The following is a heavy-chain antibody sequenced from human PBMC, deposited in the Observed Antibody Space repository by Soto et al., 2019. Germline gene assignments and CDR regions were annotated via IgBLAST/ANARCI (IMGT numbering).Heavy chain of an antibody. Sequence: EVQLVESGGGLVQPGGSLRLSCAASGFTFSSYWIHWVRQAPGKGLVWVSRINSDGSSTSYADSVKGRFTISRDNAKKTLYLQMNSLRAEDTAVYYCARDDCSGGSCYSPWYYYYGMDVWGQGTTVTVSS. V-gene: IGHV3-74*01. J-gene: IGHJ6*02. CDR2: INSDGSST. D-gene: IGHD2-15*01. CDR1: GFTFSSYW. CDR3: ARDDCSGGSCYSPWYYYYGMDV.